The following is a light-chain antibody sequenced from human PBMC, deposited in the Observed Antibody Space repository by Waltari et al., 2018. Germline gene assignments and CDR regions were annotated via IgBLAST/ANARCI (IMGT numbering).Light chain of an antibody. J-gene: IGLJ1*01. CDR2: DVN. Sequence: QSALTQPASVSASPGQSITISCSGTNSDIGGYNYVSWYQQQPGKAPKLMIYDVNRRPSGVSNRFSGSKSDNTASLTISGLQSEDEADYYCCSYAGSTHVFGTGTKVTVL. CDR3: CSYAGSTHV. V-gene: IGLV2-23*02. CDR1: NSDIGGYNY.